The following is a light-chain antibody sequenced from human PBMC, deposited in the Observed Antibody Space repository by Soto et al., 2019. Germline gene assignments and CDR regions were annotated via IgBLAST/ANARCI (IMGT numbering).Light chain of an antibody. CDR1: QSVSSY. Sequence: EIVLTQSPATLSLSPGERATLSCRASQSVSSYLAWYQQKPGQAPRLLIFDTSSRATGIPARFSGSGSGTDFTLTISGLEPEDFAVYYCQQRTNRPPITFGQGTRLEIK. J-gene: IGKJ5*01. V-gene: IGKV3-11*01. CDR3: QQRTNRPPIT. CDR2: DTS.